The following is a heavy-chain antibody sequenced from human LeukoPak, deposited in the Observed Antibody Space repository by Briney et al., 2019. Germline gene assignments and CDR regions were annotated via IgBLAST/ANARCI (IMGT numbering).Heavy chain of an antibody. D-gene: IGHD2-21*02. V-gene: IGHV4-39*01. CDR3: ARQSDRTAYTAKGFDY. CDR2: IYYSGTT. CDR1: GGSISSSDHF. J-gene: IGHJ4*02. Sequence: SETLSLTCSVSGGSISSSDHFWGWIRQPPGKGLEWIGSIYYSGTTYYNPSLKSRVTISVDMSKNQCSLKLSSVTAADTAVYYCARQSDRTAYTAKGFDYWGQGTLVTVSS.